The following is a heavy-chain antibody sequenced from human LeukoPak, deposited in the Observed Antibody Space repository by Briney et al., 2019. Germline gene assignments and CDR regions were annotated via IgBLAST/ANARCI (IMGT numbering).Heavy chain of an antibody. J-gene: IGHJ4*01. Sequence: GGSLGLSCAASGFIFSSYGMHWVRQSPGKGLEWVAVIWSDGSNRFYAGSVKGRFTISRDNSQNTLFLQMNSLRAEDTAMYYCARDAQRGFDYSNSLKYWGHGTLVTVSS. CDR2: IWSDGSNR. D-gene: IGHD4-11*01. CDR1: GFIFSSYG. CDR3: ARDAQRGFDYSNSLKY. V-gene: IGHV3-33*01.